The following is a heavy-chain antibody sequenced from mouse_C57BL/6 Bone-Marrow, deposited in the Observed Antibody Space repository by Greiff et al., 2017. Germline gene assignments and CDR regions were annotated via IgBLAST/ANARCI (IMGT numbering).Heavy chain of an antibody. J-gene: IGHJ3*01. CDR3: TRDWGVAY. Sequence: QVQLKESGAELVRPGASVKLSCKASGYTFTDYYINWVKQRPGQGLEWIARIYPGSGNTYYNEKFKGRATLTAEKSSSTAYMHLSSLTSEDSAVYFCTRDWGVAYWGQGTLVTVSA. D-gene: IGHD4-1*01. V-gene: IGHV1-76*01. CDR1: GYTFTDYY. CDR2: IYPGSGNT.